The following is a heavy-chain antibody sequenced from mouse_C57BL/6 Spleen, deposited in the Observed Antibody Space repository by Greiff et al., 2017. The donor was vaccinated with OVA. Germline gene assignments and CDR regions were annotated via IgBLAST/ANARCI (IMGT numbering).Heavy chain of an antibody. Sequence: VQLQQSGAELVRPGASVKLSCTASGFNITDYYMHWVKQRPEQGLEWIGRIDPEDGDTEYAPKFQGKATMTADTSSNTAYLQLSSLTSEDTAVYYCTTDGSSYGGFAYWGQGTLVTVSA. J-gene: IGHJ3*01. V-gene: IGHV14-1*01. CDR2: IDPEDGDT. D-gene: IGHD1-1*01. CDR1: GFNITDYY. CDR3: TTDGSSYGGFAY.